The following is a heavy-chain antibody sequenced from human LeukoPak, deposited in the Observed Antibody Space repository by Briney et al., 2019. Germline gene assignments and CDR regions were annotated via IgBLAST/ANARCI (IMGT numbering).Heavy chain of an antibody. CDR2: ISGSGGST. Sequence: GSLRLSCAASGFTFSSYARSWGRQPPSRVLKWVSAISGSGGSTYYADSVKGRFTISRDNSKNTLYLQMNSLRAEDTAVYYCAKDGGYSYGPHLDYWGQGNLVTVSS. V-gene: IGHV3-23*01. D-gene: IGHD5-18*01. CDR1: GFTFSSYA. J-gene: IGHJ4*02. CDR3: AKDGGYSYGPHLDY.